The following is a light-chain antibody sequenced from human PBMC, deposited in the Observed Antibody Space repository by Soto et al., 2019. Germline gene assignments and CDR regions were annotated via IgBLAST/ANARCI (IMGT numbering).Light chain of an antibody. CDR1: SSNIGSNY. J-gene: IGLJ3*02. Sequence: QSVLTQPPSASGTPGQRVTISCSGSSSNIGSNYEYWYQQLPGTAPKLLIYRNNQRPSGVPDRFSGSESGTSGSLAISGLRSEDEDNYYCAAWDDSLSGVVFGGGTKLTVL. V-gene: IGLV1-47*01. CDR2: RNN. CDR3: AAWDDSLSGVV.